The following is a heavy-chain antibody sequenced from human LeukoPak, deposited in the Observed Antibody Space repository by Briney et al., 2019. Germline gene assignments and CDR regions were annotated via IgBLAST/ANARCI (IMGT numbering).Heavy chain of an antibody. D-gene: IGHD3-10*01. CDR2: IYPGDSDT. CDR1: GCSFTSYW. Sequence: GESLKISCKGSGCSFTSYWIGWVRQLPGKGLEWMGIIYPGDSDTRYSPSFQGQVTISADKSISTAYLQWSSLKASDTAMYYCARHRRTVVDGTMVRGGNYYYYMDVWGKGTTVTVSS. J-gene: IGHJ6*03. V-gene: IGHV5-51*01. CDR3: ARHRRTVVDGTMVRGGNYYYYMDV.